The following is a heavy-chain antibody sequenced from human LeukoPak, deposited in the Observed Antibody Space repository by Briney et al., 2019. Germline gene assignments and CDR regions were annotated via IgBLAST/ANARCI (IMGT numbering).Heavy chain of an antibody. CDR1: GGSFSGYY. CDR3: ARGPERYCSSTSCYRNWFDP. J-gene: IGHJ5*02. CDR2: INHSGST. Sequence: SETLSLTCAVYGGSFSGYYWSWIRQPPGKGLEWIGEINHSGSTNYNPSLKSRVTISVDTSKNQFSLKLSSVTAVDTAVYYCARGPERYCSSTSCYRNWFDPWGQGTLVTVSS. D-gene: IGHD2-2*02. V-gene: IGHV4-34*01.